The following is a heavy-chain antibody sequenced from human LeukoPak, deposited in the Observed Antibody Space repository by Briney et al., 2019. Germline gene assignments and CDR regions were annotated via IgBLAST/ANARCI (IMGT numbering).Heavy chain of an antibody. CDR3: AYLNSHAFDI. D-gene: IGHD1-7*01. V-gene: IGHV3-7*01. CDR1: GFTFSSYW. Sequence: GGSLRLSCAASGFTFSSYWMSWVRQAPGKGLEWVANIKQDGSEKNYVDSVKGRFSISRGNAKNSLYLQMNSVRGEDTAVYYCAYLNSHAFDIWGQGTVVTVSS. J-gene: IGHJ3*02. CDR2: IKQDGSEK.